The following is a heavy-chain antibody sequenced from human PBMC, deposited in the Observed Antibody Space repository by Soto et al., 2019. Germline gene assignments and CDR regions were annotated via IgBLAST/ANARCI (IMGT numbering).Heavy chain of an antibody. CDR1: GFSLSTSEVG. CDR3: AHAPGIAVTTNWFDP. CDR2: IYWDDDK. V-gene: IGHV2-5*02. Sequence: QITLKESGPTLVKLTQTLTLTCTFSGFSLSTSEVGVGWIRQPPGKALQWLALIYWDDDKRYSPSLKSRLTITKDTSKNQVVLTMTNMDPVDTATYYCAHAPGIAVTTNWFDPWGQGILVTVSS. D-gene: IGHD6-19*01. J-gene: IGHJ5*02.